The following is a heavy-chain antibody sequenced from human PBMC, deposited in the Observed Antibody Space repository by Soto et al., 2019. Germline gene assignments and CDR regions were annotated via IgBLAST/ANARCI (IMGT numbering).Heavy chain of an antibody. CDR2: IYSSGNT. D-gene: IGHD3-22*01. CDR3: TRGRGFYSDNYFDP. CDR1: GDSIDRHH. V-gene: IGHV4-4*07. J-gene: IGHJ5*02. Sequence: SETLSLTCTVSGDSIDRHHWTWIRQPAGRGPEWIGHIYSSGNTNYNPSLKSRVTMSLDTSGNQFSLSLRSVTAADTAIYYCTRGRGFYSDNYFDPWSPGTQVTVSS.